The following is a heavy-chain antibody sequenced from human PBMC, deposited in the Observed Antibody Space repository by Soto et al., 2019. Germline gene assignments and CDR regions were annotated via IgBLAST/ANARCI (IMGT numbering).Heavy chain of an antibody. CDR1: GDSLSSNSAA. Sequence: SQTLALTCAISGDSLSSNSAAWNWIRQSPSRGLEWLGRTYYRSKRYNDYALSVKSRITVTPATSKNPFSLQLNSVTPEDTAVYYCARGSASNMGDRLDPWAQGT. D-gene: IGHD3-16*01. CDR2: TYYRSKRYN. J-gene: IGHJ5*02. V-gene: IGHV6-1*01. CDR3: ARGSASNMGDRLDP.